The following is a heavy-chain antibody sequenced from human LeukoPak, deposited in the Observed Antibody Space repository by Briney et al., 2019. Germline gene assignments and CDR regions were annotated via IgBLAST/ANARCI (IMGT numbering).Heavy chain of an antibody. CDR3: ARDEGYGSGTHFDY. J-gene: IGHJ4*02. Sequence: PGGSLRLSCAASGFTFGSYWMTWVRQAPGKGLEWVPNIKQDGSEKYYVDSVKGRFTISRDNAKNSLYLQMNSLRAEDTAVYYCARDEGYGSGTHFDYWGQGTLVTVSS. CDR1: GFTFGSYW. CDR2: IKQDGSEK. D-gene: IGHD3-10*01. V-gene: IGHV3-7*01.